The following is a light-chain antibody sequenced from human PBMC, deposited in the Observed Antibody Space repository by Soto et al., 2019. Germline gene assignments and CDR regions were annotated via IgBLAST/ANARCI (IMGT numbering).Light chain of an antibody. V-gene: IGLV1-47*01. CDR3: AAWDDSLVV. CDR1: SANIGSAY. CDR2: RNN. J-gene: IGLJ2*01. Sequence: QSVLTQPPSASGTPGQTVPISFYGSSANIGSAYIYWYQHLPGTAPKLLIYRNNERPSGVPDRFSASKSGTSASLAISGLRSEDDADYYCAAWDDSLVVFGGGTKLTVL.